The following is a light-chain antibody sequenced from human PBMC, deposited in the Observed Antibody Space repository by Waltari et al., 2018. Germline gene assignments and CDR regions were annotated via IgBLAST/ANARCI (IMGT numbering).Light chain of an antibody. CDR3: TSYGGVNVLGVL. J-gene: IGLJ2*01. Sequence: QSALTQPPSASGSPGQPVTISCAGPNSDVGPYNHVSWYQHHPGKAPKLLIYGVSERLPGVPDRFSGSKSGTTASLTVFGLQADDEADYYCTSYGGVNVLGVLFGGGTKLTVL. CDR1: NSDVGPYNH. V-gene: IGLV2-8*01. CDR2: GVS.